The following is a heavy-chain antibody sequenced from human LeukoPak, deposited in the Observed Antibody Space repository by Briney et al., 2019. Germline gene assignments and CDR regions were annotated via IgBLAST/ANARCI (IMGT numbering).Heavy chain of an antibody. Sequence: GASVKVSCKASGYTFTSYDINWVRQATGQGLEWMGWISAYNGNTNYAQKLQGRVTMTTDTSTSTAYMELRSLRSDDTAVYYCARDRYSTNFDYWGQGTLVTVSS. CDR1: GYTFTSYD. CDR3: ARDRYSTNFDY. D-gene: IGHD6-13*01. J-gene: IGHJ4*02. V-gene: IGHV1-18*01. CDR2: ISAYNGNT.